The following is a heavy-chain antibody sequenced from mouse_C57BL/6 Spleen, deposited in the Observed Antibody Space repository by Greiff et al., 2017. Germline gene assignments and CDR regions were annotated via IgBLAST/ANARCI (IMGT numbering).Heavy chain of an antibody. CDR2: IYPRDGST. CDR3: AREVYDYDVGGYAMDY. CDR1: GYTFTDHT. D-gene: IGHD2-4*01. J-gene: IGHJ4*01. V-gene: IGHV1-78*01. Sequence: QVQLQQSDAELVKPGASVKISCKVSGYTFTDHTIHWMKQRPEQGLEWIGYIYPRDGSTKYNEKFKGKATLTADKSSSTDYMQLNSLTSEDSAVXFCAREVYDYDVGGYAMDYWGQGTSVTVSS.